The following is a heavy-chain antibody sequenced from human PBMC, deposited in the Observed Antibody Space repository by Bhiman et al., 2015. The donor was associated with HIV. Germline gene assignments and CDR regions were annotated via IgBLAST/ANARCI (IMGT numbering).Heavy chain of an antibody. CDR3: ASGWGNYFDY. CDR2: ISSSGNTI. CDR1: GFTFSSYE. Sequence: EVQLVESGGGLVQPGGSLRLSCAASGFTFSSYEMNWVRQAPGKGLEWVSYISSSGNTIYYADSVKGRFTISRDNAKNSLSLQMNNLRAEDTAVYYCASGWGNYFDYWGQGTLVTVSS. J-gene: IGHJ4*02. V-gene: IGHV3-48*03. D-gene: IGHD3-16*01.